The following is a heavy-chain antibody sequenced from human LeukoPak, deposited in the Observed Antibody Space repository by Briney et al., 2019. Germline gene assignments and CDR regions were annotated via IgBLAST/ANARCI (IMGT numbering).Heavy chain of an antibody. V-gene: IGHV3-30*18. CDR1: GFTFSSYG. D-gene: IGHD3-16*02. Sequence: GGSLRLSCAASGFTFSSYGMHWVRQAPGKGLEWVAVISYDGSNKYYADSVKGRFTISRDNSKNTLYLQMNSLRAEDTAVYYCAKEMRGLRLGELSPIFDCWGQGTLVTVSS. J-gene: IGHJ4*02. CDR3: AKEMRGLRLGELSPIFDC. CDR2: ISYDGSNK.